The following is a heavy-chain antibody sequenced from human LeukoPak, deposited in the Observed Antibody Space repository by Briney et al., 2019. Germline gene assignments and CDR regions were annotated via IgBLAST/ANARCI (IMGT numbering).Heavy chain of an antibody. Sequence: GGSLRLSCAASGFTFSGYWMSWVRQAPGKGLEWVANIKVDGSEKNYVDSVKGRLTIPRDNAKNSLYLQMNSLRAEDTAVYYCARGGRNLDSWGQGTLVTVSS. CDR1: GFTFSGYW. CDR2: IKVDGSEK. V-gene: IGHV3-7*01. J-gene: IGHJ4*02. CDR3: ARGGRNLDS. D-gene: IGHD1-14*01.